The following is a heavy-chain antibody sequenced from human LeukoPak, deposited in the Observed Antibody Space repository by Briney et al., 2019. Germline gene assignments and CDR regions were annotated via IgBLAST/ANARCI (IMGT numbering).Heavy chain of an antibody. D-gene: IGHD2-2*01. CDR3: AKERYYCSSTSCYQSFDY. CDR2: ISGSGGST. J-gene: IGHJ4*02. Sequence: GGSLRLSCAASGFPLRTYGMNWVRQAPGRGLEWVSAISGSGGSTYYADSVKGRFTISRDNSKNTLYLQMNSLRAEDTAVYYCAKERYYCSSTSCYQSFDYWGQGTLVTVSS. V-gene: IGHV3-23*01. CDR1: GFPLRTYG.